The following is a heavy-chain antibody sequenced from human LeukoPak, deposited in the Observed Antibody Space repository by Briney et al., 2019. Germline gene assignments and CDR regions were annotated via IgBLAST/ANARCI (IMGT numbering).Heavy chain of an antibody. Sequence: SETLSLTCTVSGGSISSSSYYWGWIRQPPGKGLEWIGSIYYSGNTYYNPSLKSRVTISVDTSKNQFSLKLSSVTAADTAVYYCVRRRAAGYDYWYFDLWAVAPWSLSPQ. CDR2: IYYSGNT. CDR3: VRRRAAGYDYWYFDL. D-gene: IGHD3-9*01. V-gene: IGHV4-39*01. CDR1: GGSISSSSYY. J-gene: IGHJ2*01.